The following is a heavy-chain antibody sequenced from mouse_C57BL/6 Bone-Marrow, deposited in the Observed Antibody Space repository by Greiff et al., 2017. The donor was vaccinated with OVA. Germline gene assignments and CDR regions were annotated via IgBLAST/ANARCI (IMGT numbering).Heavy chain of an antibody. Sequence: EVKVEESGGGLVKPGGSLKLSCAASGFTFSSYAMSWVRQTPEKRLEWVATISDGGSYTYYPDNVKGRFTISRDNAKNNLYLQMSHLKSEDTAMYYCARDAGYDVWFAYWGQGTLVTVSA. CDR3: ARDAGYDVWFAY. CDR2: ISDGGSYT. CDR1: GFTFSSYA. D-gene: IGHD2-2*01. V-gene: IGHV5-4*01. J-gene: IGHJ3*01.